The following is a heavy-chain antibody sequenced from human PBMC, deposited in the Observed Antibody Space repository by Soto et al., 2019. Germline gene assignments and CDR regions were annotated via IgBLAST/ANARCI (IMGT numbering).Heavy chain of an antibody. V-gene: IGHV1-69*12. J-gene: IGHJ4*02. D-gene: IGHD2-21*02. Sequence: QVQLVQSGAEVKKPGSSVKVSCKASGGTFSSYAISWVRQAPGQGLEWMGGIIPIFGTANYAQKFQGRVTITADESTSTAYMELSSLRSEDTAVYYCARGTQSLYCGGDCYHHFDYWGQGTLVTVSS. CDR1: GGTFSSYA. CDR3: ARGTQSLYCGGDCYHHFDY. CDR2: IIPIFGTA.